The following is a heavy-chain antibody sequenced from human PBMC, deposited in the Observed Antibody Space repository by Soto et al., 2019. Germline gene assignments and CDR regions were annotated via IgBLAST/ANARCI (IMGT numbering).Heavy chain of an antibody. J-gene: IGHJ6*02. CDR2: IYSGGST. Sequence: GGSLRLSCAASGFTVSSNYMSWVRQAPGKGLEWVSVIYSGGSTYYADSVKGRFTISRDNSKNTLYLQMNSLRAEDTAVYYCAREDFRRRGLMVTAYYGMDVWGQGTRVTVSS. D-gene: IGHD5-18*01. V-gene: IGHV3-53*01. CDR1: GFTVSSNY. CDR3: AREDFRRRGLMVTAYYGMDV.